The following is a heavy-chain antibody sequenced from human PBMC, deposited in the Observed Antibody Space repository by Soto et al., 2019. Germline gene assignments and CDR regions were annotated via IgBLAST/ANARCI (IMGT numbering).Heavy chain of an antibody. CDR1: CGSINNNNYY. Sequence: SETLSLTCTVSCGSINNNNYYCAWIRQPPGKGLSWIASIYYDGSTYYNSSLKSRVTISRDTSKNHFSLRLTSMTAADTAVYYCATVLVGATRHPDSDSWGQGTLVTVSS. CDR3: ATVLVGATRHPDSDS. J-gene: IGHJ4*02. D-gene: IGHD2-15*01. V-gene: IGHV4-39*02. CDR2: IYYDGST.